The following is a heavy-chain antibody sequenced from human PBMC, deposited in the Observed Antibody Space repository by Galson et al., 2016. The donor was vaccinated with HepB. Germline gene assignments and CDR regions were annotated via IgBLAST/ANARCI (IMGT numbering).Heavy chain of an antibody. Sequence: SLRLSCAASGFTFSTYWVTWVRQAPGKGLEWVANIKEDGSERYYADSVRGRFTISRDNAKNSLYLQMNSLRAEDAAVYYCAREPGYNYGFTWGYWGQGTRVTVSS. D-gene: IGHD5-18*01. V-gene: IGHV3-7*01. J-gene: IGHJ4*02. CDR2: IKEDGSER. CDR1: GFTFSTYW. CDR3: AREPGYNYGFTWGY.